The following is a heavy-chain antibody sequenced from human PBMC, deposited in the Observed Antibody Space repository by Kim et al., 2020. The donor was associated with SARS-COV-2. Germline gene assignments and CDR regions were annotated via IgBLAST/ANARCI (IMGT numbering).Heavy chain of an antibody. Sequence: ASVKVSCKASGYTFTNYYIYWVRQAPGQGLEWMGIINPSGTGTSYAQKFQGRVTMTRDTSTSTVYMELSSLRSEDTAVYYYASSLDGDPDYWGQGTLVTV. CDR3: ASSLDGDPDY. V-gene: IGHV1-46*01. D-gene: IGHD4-17*01. CDR1: GYTFTNYY. J-gene: IGHJ4*02. CDR2: INPSGTGT.